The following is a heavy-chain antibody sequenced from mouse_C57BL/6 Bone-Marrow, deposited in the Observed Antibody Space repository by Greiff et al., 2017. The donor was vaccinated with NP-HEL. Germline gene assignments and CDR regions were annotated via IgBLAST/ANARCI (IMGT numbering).Heavy chain of an antibody. CDR3: ARSLLLYYAMDY. CDR1: GYTFTSYW. Sequence: VQLQQPGTELVKPVASVKLSCKASGYTFTSYWMHWVKQRPGQGLEWIGNINPSNGGTNYNEKFKSKATLTVDKSSSTAYMQLSSLTSEDSAVYYCARSLLLYYAMDYWGQGTSVTVSS. V-gene: IGHV1-53*01. D-gene: IGHD1-1*01. J-gene: IGHJ4*01. CDR2: INPSNGGT.